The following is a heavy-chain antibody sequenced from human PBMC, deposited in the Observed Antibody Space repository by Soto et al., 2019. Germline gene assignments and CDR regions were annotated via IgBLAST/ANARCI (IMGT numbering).Heavy chain of an antibody. CDR1: GFTFSVFA. J-gene: IGHJ3*02. V-gene: IGHV3-23*01. CDR3: AKDRGTGDYGVNAVDI. D-gene: IGHD7-27*01. CDR2: ISGRGENT. Sequence: EVQLLESGGGLVQPGGSLRLSCAASGFTFSVFAMSWVRQAPGKGLELVSTISGRGENTYYADSVKGRFTISRDNSKNTLNLQMNSLRGEDTAVYYCAKDRGTGDYGVNAVDIWGQGTMVPVAS.